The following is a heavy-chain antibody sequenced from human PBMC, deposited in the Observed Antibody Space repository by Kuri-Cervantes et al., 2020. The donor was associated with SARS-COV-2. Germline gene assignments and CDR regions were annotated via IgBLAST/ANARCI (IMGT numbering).Heavy chain of an antibody. CDR2: IIPILGIA. D-gene: IGHD6-13*01. Sequence: SVKVSCKASGGTFSSYAISWVRQAPGQGLEWMGRIIPILGIANYAQKFQGRVTITTDKSTSTAYMELSSLRSEDTSVYYCAREYSSSWYARPDYYYGMDVWGQGTTVTVSS. CDR1: GGTFSSYA. V-gene: IGHV1-69*04. CDR3: AREYSSSWYARPDYYYGMDV. J-gene: IGHJ6*02.